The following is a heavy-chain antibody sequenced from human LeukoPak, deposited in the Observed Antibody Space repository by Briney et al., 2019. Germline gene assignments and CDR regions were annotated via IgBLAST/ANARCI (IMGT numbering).Heavy chain of an antibody. CDR1: GYSFTSYG. V-gene: IGHV1-18*01. Sequence: GASVKVSCTASGYSFTSYGITWVREAPGQGPAWMGWISGSTGNTHYAQNVQGRVTMTTDTATSTAYMELRSLGSDDTAVYYCARVGRDCSSIHCYWEDWFDPWGQGTLVIVSS. CDR2: ISGSTGNT. D-gene: IGHD2-2*01. CDR3: ARVGRDCSSIHCYWEDWFDP. J-gene: IGHJ5*02.